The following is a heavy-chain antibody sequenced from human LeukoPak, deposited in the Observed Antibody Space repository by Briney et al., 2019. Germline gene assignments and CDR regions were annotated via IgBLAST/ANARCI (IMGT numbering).Heavy chain of an antibody. CDR2: ISGSGGST. CDR3: AKRVQSAMASGY. D-gene: IGHD5-18*01. Sequence: GGSLRLSCAASGFTFSNYALSWVRQAPGKGLEWVSDISGSGGSTYYADSVKGRFTISRDNSKNTMYLQMNSLRVEDTAVYYCAKRVQSAMASGYWGQGTLVTVSS. J-gene: IGHJ4*02. CDR1: GFTFSNYA. V-gene: IGHV3-23*01.